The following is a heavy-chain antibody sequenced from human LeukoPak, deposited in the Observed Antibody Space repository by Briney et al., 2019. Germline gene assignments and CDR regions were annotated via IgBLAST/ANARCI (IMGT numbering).Heavy chain of an antibody. J-gene: IGHJ4*02. V-gene: IGHV1-18*01. Sequence: ASVKVSCKASGYTFTSYGISGVRQAPGQGLEWMGWISAYNGNTNYAQKLQGRVTMTTDTSTSTAYVELRSLRSDDTAVYYCARREVCSSPSCSINYWGQATLVTVSS. CDR2: ISAYNGNT. D-gene: IGHD2-2*01. CDR1: GYTFTSYG. CDR3: ARREVCSSPSCSINY.